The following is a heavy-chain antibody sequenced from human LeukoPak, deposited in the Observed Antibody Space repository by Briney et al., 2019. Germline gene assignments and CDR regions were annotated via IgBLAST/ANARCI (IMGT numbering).Heavy chain of an antibody. V-gene: IGHV4-4*02. Sequence: SETLSLTCAVSGGSISSSNWWSWVRQPPGKGLEWIGEIYHSGGTNYNPSLKSRVTISVDKSKNQFSLKLSSVTAADTAVYYCARFNSGYLDAFDIWGQGTMVTVSS. CDR2: IYHSGGT. CDR3: ARFNSGYLDAFDI. J-gene: IGHJ3*02. D-gene: IGHD3-22*01. CDR1: GGSISSSNW.